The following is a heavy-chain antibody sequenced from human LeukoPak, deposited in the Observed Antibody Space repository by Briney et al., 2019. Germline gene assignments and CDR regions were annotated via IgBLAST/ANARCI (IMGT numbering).Heavy chain of an antibody. CDR2: ISGSGGST. V-gene: IGHV3-23*01. D-gene: IGHD3-22*01. J-gene: IGHJ4*02. Sequence: GGSLRLSCAASGFTFSSYAMSWVRQAPGKGLEWVSAISGSGGSTYYADSAKGRFTISRDNSKNTLYLQMNSLRAEDTAVYYCAKGVRYYYDTYYFDYWGQGTLVTVSS. CDR3: AKGVRYYYDTYYFDY. CDR1: GFTFSSYA.